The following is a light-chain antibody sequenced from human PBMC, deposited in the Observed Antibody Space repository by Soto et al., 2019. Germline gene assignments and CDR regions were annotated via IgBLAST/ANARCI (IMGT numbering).Light chain of an antibody. CDR2: EGS. J-gene: IGLJ1*01. Sequence: QSVLNQSASVSGSPGQSITISCTGTSSDVGSYNLVSWYQQHPGKAPKLMIYEGSKRPSGVSNRFSGSKSGNTASLTISGLQAEDEADYYCCSYAGSSTYVFGTGTKVTVL. CDR3: CSYAGSSTYV. V-gene: IGLV2-23*01. CDR1: SSDVGSYNL.